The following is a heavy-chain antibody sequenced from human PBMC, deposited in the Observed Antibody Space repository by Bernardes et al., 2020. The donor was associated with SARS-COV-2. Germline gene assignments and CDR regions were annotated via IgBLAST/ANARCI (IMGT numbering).Heavy chain of an antibody. V-gene: IGHV4-31*03. CDR2: IYYSGST. J-gene: IGHJ5*02. CDR3: ARVVCITIFGVVIANWFDP. Sequence: SETLSLTCTVSGGSISSGGYYWSWLLQHPGKGLEWIGYIYYSGSTYYNPSLKSRVTISVDTSKNQFSLKLSSVTAADTAVYYCARVVCITIFGVVIANWFDPWGQGTLVTVSS. CDR1: GGSISSGGYY. D-gene: IGHD3-3*01.